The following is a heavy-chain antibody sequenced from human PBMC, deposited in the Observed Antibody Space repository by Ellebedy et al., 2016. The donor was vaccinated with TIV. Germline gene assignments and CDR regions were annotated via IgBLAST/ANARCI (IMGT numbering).Heavy chain of an antibody. Sequence: GGSLRLSXAASGFTFNSYDMHWVRQVPGKGLEWVAVISSDGGRKHYADSVKGRFTISRDNSKNTLFLQMNSLRPEDAAVFYCAKEKRYCSSANCPLGYWGQGNLVTVSS. CDR1: GFTFNSYD. J-gene: IGHJ4*02. D-gene: IGHD2-2*01. V-gene: IGHV3-30*18. CDR2: ISSDGGRK. CDR3: AKEKRYCSSANCPLGY.